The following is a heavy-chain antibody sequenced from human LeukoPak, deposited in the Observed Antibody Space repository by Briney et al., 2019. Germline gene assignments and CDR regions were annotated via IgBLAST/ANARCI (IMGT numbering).Heavy chain of an antibody. CDR2: FDPEDGET. CDR1: GYTLTELS. CDR3: ATAPVGASELYYFDY. Sequence: ASVKVYCKVSGYTLTELSMHWVRQAPGKGLEWMGGFDPEDGETIYAQKFQGRVTMTEDTSTDTAYMELSSLRSEDTAVYYCATAPVGASELYYFDYWGQGTLVTVSS. D-gene: IGHD1-26*01. J-gene: IGHJ4*02. V-gene: IGHV1-24*01.